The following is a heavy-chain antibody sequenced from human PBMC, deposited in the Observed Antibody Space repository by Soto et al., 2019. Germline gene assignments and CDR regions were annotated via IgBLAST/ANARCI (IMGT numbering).Heavy chain of an antibody. CDR3: ARDAGGPYDH. CDR2: INQDANKI. J-gene: IGHJ4*01. D-gene: IGHD2-15*01. V-gene: IGHV3-7*01. Sequence: HPGGSLRLSCEASGFIFSTYWMSWVRQAPGKGLEWLANINQDANKIYYVDSVKGRFTVFGDSAKNSLFLIMDSLRVEDTAVYYCARDAGGPYDHWGPGILVTVSS. CDR1: GFIFSTYW.